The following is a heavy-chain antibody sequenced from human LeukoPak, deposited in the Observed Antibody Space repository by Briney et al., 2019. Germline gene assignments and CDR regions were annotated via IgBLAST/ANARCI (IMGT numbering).Heavy chain of an antibody. CDR1: GFTFSSYA. CDR2: ISYDGSNK. J-gene: IGHJ3*02. Sequence: GRSLRLSCAASGFTFSSYAMHWVRQAPGKGLEWVAVISYDGSNKYYADSVKGRFTISRDNAKNSLYLQMNSLRAEDTAVYYCARMGSRIFGVADAFDIWGQGTMVTVSS. V-gene: IGHV3-30-3*01. CDR3: ARMGSRIFGVADAFDI. D-gene: IGHD3-3*02.